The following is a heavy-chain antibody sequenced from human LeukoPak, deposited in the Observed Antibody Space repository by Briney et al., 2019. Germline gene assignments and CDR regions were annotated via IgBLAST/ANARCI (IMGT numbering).Heavy chain of an antibody. CDR2: IYYSGST. CDR3: ARDLRFDY. CDR1: GGSISSSSYY. J-gene: IGHJ4*02. Sequence: SETLSLTCTVSGGSISSSSYYWGWIRQPPGKGLEWIGSIYYSGSTYYNPSLKSRVTISVDTSKNQFSLKLSSVTAADTAVYYCARDLRFDYWGQGTLVTVSS. V-gene: IGHV4-39*07. D-gene: IGHD3-10*01.